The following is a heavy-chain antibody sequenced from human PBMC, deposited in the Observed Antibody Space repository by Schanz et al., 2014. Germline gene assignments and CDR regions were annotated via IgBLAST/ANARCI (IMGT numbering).Heavy chain of an antibody. Sequence: QVQLQESGPGVVKPSETLSLTCTVSGGSISTYYWSWIRQSPGKGLEWIGYIFFSGATHQNPSLKSRITISAHTSKTQFSLKLTSVTAADTAVYYCARARGWELQSNAFDIWGQGTMTVSS. J-gene: IGHJ3*02. CDR1: GGSISTYY. D-gene: IGHD1-26*01. CDR2: IFFSGAT. V-gene: IGHV4-59*01. CDR3: ARARGWELQSNAFDI.